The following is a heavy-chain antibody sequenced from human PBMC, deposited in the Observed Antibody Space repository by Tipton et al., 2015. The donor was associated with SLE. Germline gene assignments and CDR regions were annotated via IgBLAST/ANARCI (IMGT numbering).Heavy chain of an antibody. V-gene: IGHV3-23*01. J-gene: IGHJ4*02. CDR2: ITGSGDRT. Sequence: GSLRLSCAASGFSRSNYVMSWIRQAPGKGLEWVSAITGSGDRTYYIDSVKGRFTISRDNSKNSLYLQMNGLRAEDTAVYYCARSPVDYWNGYSAWGQGTLVAVSS. D-gene: IGHD3-3*01. CDR3: ARSPVDYWNGYSA. CDR1: GFSRSNYV.